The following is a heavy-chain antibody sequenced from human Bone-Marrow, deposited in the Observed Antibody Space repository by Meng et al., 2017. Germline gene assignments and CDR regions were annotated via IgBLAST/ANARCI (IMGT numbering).Heavy chain of an antibody. CDR3: ARDIGYGDNWFDP. D-gene: IGHD5-12*01. V-gene: IGHV3-74*01. J-gene: IGHJ5*02. CDR1: GFTFSSYW. CDR2: INSDGSST. Sequence: EVQLLESGGGLVQPGGSLRLSCPASGFTFSSYWMHWVRQAPGKGLVWVSRINSDGSSTSYADSVKGRFTISRDNAKNSLYLQMNSLRAEDTAVYYCARDIGYGDNWFDPWGQGTLVTVSS.